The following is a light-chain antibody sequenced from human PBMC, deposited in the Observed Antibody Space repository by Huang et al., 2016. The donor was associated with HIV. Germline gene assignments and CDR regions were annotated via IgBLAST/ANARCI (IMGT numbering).Light chain of an antibody. CDR3: QQYDSFPRT. J-gene: IGKJ1*01. CDR2: EAS. V-gene: IGKV1-5*03. Sequence: DIQLTQSPSTLSASVGDRVTITFRASQTIRSWLAWYLQKPGEAPNLRIYEASTLVSGDPSRFSGSGSGTDFTLTISSLQPDEIATYYCQQYDSFPRTFGQGTKVEIK. CDR1: QTIRSW.